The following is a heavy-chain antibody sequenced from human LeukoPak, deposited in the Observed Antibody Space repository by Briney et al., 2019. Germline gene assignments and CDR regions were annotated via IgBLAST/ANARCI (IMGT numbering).Heavy chain of an antibody. Sequence: SETLSVTCTVSGGSISSYYWSWIRQPPGKGLEWIGYIFYSGSTNYNPSLRSRVTMSVDTSQNQFSLKLSSVTAADTAVYYCARAVSLVRGVIVYSFDYWGQGTLVTVSS. CDR1: GGSISSYY. CDR3: ARAVSLVRGVIVYSFDY. J-gene: IGHJ4*02. CDR2: IFYSGST. D-gene: IGHD3-10*01. V-gene: IGHV4-59*01.